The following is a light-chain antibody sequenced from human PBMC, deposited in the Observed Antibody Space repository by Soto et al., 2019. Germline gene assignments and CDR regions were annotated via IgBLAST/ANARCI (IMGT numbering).Light chain of an antibody. CDR3: QQYHSSPWT. Sequence: EIVMTQSPATLSVSPGERATLSCGASQSVSNNYLACYQQKPGQAPRLLIYGASSRATGIPDRFSGSGSGTDFTLTINRLEPEDFAVYYCQQYHSSPWTFGQGTKVDIK. J-gene: IGKJ1*01. CDR2: GAS. CDR1: QSVSNNY. V-gene: IGKV3-20*01.